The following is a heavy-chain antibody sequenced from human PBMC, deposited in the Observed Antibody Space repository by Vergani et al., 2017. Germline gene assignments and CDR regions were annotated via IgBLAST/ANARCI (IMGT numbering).Heavy chain of an antibody. J-gene: IGHJ4*02. CDR1: GFTFSSYG. CDR3: ANLSSDE. D-gene: IGHD2/OR15-2a*01. CDR2: ISYDGSNK. V-gene: IGHV3-30*18. Sequence: QVQLVESGGGVVQPGRSLRLSCAASGFTFSSYGMHWVRQAPGKGLEWVAVISYDGSNKYYADSVKGGLTISRDNSKNTLYLQMNSLRAEDTAEYYCANLSSDEWGQGSLVTVSS.